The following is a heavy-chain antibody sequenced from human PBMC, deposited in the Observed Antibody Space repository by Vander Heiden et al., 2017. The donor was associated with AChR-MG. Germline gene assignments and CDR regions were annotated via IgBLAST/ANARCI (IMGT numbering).Heavy chain of an antibody. D-gene: IGHD3-22*01. J-gene: IGHJ5*02. CDR2: IYSGGST. Sequence: EVQLVESGGGLIQPGGSLSLSCAASGFTVSSNYMSWVRQAPGKGLEWVSVIYSGGSTYYADSVKGRFTISRDNSKNTLYLQMNSLRAEDTAVYYCAAVTRGMIANWFDPWGQGTLVTVSS. CDR3: AAVTRGMIANWFDP. CDR1: GFTVSSNY. V-gene: IGHV3-53*01.